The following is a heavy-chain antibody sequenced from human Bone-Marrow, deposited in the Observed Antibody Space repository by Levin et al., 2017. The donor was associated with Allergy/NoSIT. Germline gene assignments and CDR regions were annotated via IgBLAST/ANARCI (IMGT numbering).Heavy chain of an antibody. CDR3: ARGRGYGYGIDY. CDR2: IYYSGSTGTT. CDR1: GASVSSGDHY. V-gene: IGHV4-61*08. J-gene: IGHJ4*02. D-gene: IGHD5-18*01. Sequence: SQTLSLTCTVSGASVSSGDHYWSWIRQPPGKGLEWIGLIYYSGSTGTTNYKSSLKSRVTISLDTSKNQFSLKLSFVTDADTAVYYCARGRGYGYGIDYWGQGTLVTVSS.